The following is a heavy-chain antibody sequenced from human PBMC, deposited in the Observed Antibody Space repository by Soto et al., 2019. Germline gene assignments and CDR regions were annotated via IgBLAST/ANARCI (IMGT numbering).Heavy chain of an antibody. CDR2: ISGSGGST. J-gene: IGHJ2*01. CDR1: GFTFSSYA. D-gene: IGHD3-10*01. V-gene: IGHV3-23*01. CDR3: AKAGGFGGYWYFDL. Sequence: EVQLLESGGGLVQPGGSLRLSCAASGFTFSSYAMSWVRQAPGKGLEWVSAISGSGGSTYYADSVKGRFTISRDNSKNTMYLHMNSLRAEDTAVYYCAKAGGFGGYWYFDLWGRVTLVTVSS.